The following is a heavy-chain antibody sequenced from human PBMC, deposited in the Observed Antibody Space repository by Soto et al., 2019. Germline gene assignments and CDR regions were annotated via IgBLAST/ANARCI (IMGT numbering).Heavy chain of an antibody. J-gene: IGHJ6*02. CDR3: ARGAGGRSLYHYDGMDV. CDR2: IWYDGSNK. CDR1: GFTFSSYG. Sequence: QVQLVESGGGVVQPGRSLRLSCAASGFTFSSYGIHWVRQAPGKGLDWVAVIWYDGSNKYYADSVKGRFTISRDNSKNTLYLQMNSLRVEDTAVYYCARGAGGRSLYHYDGMDVWGQGTTVTVS. V-gene: IGHV3-33*01. D-gene: IGHD2-8*02.